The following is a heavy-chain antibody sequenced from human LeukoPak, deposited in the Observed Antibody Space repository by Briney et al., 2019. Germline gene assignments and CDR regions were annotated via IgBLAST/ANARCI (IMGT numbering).Heavy chain of an antibody. CDR2: ISYDGNDK. CDR3: ARDLAIVVVVAADGMDV. CDR1: GLSFSGYA. J-gene: IGHJ6*02. D-gene: IGHD2-15*01. V-gene: IGHV3-30-3*01. Sequence: GGSLRLSCAASGLSFSGYALHWVRQAPGKGLEWVAHISYDGNDKGYADSVKGRFTISRDNAKNSLYLQMNSLRAEDTAVYYCARDLAIVVVVAADGMDVWGQGTTVTVSS.